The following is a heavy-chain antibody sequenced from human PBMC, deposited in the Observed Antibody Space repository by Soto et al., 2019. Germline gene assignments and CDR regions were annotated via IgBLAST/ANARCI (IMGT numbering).Heavy chain of an antibody. J-gene: IGHJ6*03. CDR1: GYTFTRYG. CDR3: ARGRQQEYYYYYYMDV. D-gene: IGHD6-13*01. V-gene: IGHV1-18*01. CDR2: IRAYNGNT. Sequence: ASVKVSCKASGYTFTRYGISWVRKAPGKGIEWMGWIRAYNGNTNYAQKLQGRVNMTTDTSTSTAYMELRSLRSDDTAVYYCARGRQQEYYYYYYMDVWGKGTTVTVSS.